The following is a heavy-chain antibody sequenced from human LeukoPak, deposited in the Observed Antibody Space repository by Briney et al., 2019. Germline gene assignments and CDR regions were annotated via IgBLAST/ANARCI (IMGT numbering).Heavy chain of an antibody. CDR1: GGSISGGNYY. J-gene: IGHJ4*02. V-gene: IGHV4-61*02. D-gene: IGHD1-26*01. Sequence: QVQLQESGPGLVKPSQTLSLTCTVSGGSISGGNYYWSWIRQPAGKGLEWIARIHASGSTNYNPSLKSRVTISVDTTKNQFSLKLSSVTVADTAVYYCAGSYRLDYWGQGTLVTVSS. CDR2: IHASGST. CDR3: AGSYRLDY.